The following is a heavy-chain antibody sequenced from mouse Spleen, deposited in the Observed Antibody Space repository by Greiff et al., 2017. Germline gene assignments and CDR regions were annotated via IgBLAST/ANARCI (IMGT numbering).Heavy chain of an antibody. CDR1: GYTFTSYW. Sequence: QVQLQQSGAELVMPGASVKLSCKASGYTFTSYWITWVKQRPGQGLEWIGDIYPGSGSTNYNEKFKSKATLTVDTSSSTAYMQLSSLTSEDSAVYYCAREWVNYYAMDYWGQGTSVTVSS. D-gene: IGHD2-1*01. J-gene: IGHJ4*01. CDR3: AREWVNYYAMDY. CDR2: IYPGSGST. V-gene: IGHV1-55*01.